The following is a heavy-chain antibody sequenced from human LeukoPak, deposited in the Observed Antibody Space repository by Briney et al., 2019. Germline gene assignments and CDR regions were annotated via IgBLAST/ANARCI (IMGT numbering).Heavy chain of an antibody. D-gene: IGHD6-13*01. V-gene: IGHV4-34*01. CDR2: INHSGST. CDR3: ARRGSSWYRWWFDP. Sequence: SETLSLTCAVYGGSFSGYYWSWIRQPPGKGLEWIGEINHSGSTNYNPSLKSRVTISVDTSKNQFSLKLSSVTAADTAVYYCARRGSSWYRWWFDPWGQGTLVTVSS. J-gene: IGHJ5*02. CDR1: GGSFSGYY.